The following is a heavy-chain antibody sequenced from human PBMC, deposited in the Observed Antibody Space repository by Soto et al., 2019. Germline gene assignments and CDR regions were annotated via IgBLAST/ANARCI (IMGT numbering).Heavy chain of an antibody. J-gene: IGHJ2*01. Sequence: GGSLRLSCAASGFTFSSYDMHWVRQATGKGLEWVSAIGTAGDTYYPGSVKGRFTISRENAKNSLYLQMNSLRAGDTAVYYCARSPGGSGWYSGIYWYFDLWGRGTLVTVSS. D-gene: IGHD6-19*01. V-gene: IGHV3-13*01. CDR1: GFTFSSYD. CDR2: IGTAGDT. CDR3: ARSPGGSGWYSGIYWYFDL.